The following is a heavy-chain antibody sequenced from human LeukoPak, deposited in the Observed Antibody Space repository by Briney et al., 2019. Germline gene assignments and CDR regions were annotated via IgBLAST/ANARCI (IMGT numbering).Heavy chain of an antibody. J-gene: IGHJ4*02. Sequence: GRSLRLSCAASGFTFSSYGMHWVRQAPGKGLEWVAVIWYDGSNKYYADSVKGRFTISRDNSKNTLYLQMNSLRAEDTAVYYCARVLDTAMAYFDYWGQGTLVTVSS. D-gene: IGHD5-18*01. CDR3: ARVLDTAMAYFDY. CDR2: IWYDGSNK. CDR1: GFTFSSYG. V-gene: IGHV3-33*01.